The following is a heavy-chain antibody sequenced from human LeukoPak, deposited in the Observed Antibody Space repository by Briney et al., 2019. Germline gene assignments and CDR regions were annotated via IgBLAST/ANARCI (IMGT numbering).Heavy chain of an antibody. Sequence: GGSLRLSCAASGFTFSGYVMTWVRQPPGKGLQWVADISGSGGSTYYADSVKGRFSISRDNSKNMLYLQLDSLRAEDTAVYYCARERGAGLSSSWVDYWGQGTLVTVSS. J-gene: IGHJ4*02. CDR2: ISGSGGST. CDR1: GFTFSGYV. D-gene: IGHD6-13*01. CDR3: ARERGAGLSSSWVDY. V-gene: IGHV3-23*01.